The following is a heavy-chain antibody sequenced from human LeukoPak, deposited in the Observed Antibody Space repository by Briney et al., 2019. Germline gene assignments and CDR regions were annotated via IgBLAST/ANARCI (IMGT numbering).Heavy chain of an antibody. V-gene: IGHV3-7*01. CDR1: GFTFSSYW. J-gene: IGHJ4*02. CDR2: IKQDGSEK. Sequence: PGGSLRLSCAASGFTFSSYWMSWVRQAPGKGLEWVANIKQDGSEKYYVDSVKGRFTISRGNAKNSLYLQMNSLRAEDTAVYYCARDWIQLWLGDYFDYWGQGTLATVSS. D-gene: IGHD5-18*01. CDR3: ARDWIQLWLGDYFDY.